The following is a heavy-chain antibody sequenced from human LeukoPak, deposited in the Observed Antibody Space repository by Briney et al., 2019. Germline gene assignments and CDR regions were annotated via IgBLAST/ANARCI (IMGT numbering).Heavy chain of an antibody. CDR1: GYTFTGYY. Sequence: VASVKVSCKASGYTFTGYYMHWVRQAPGQGLEWMGWINTNTGNPTYAQGFTGRFVFSLDTSVSTAYLQISSLKAEDTAVYYCARDFESYGVENWFDPWGQGTLVTVSS. D-gene: IGHD5-18*01. CDR3: ARDFESYGVENWFDP. J-gene: IGHJ5*02. V-gene: IGHV7-4-1*02. CDR2: INTNTGNP.